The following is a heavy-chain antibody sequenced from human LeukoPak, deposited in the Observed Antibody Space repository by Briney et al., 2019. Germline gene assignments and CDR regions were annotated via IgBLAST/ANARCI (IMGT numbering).Heavy chain of an antibody. V-gene: IGHV3-74*01. CDR2: IKSDGSSA. CDR1: GFTFSTYC. J-gene: IGHJ4*02. CDR3: TRALLTISPFDY. D-gene: IGHD3-10*01. Sequence: GGSLRLSCAASGFTFSTYCMHWVRQAPGKGLVWVSRIKSDGSSADYADSVKGRFTISRDNAKNTLYLQMNSLRAEDTAVYYCTRALLTISPFDYWGQGTLVTVSS.